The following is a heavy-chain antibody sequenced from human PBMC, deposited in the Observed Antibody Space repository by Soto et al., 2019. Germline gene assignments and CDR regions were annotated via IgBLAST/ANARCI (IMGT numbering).Heavy chain of an antibody. J-gene: IGHJ4*02. CDR3: AREYCSGGRCTAYYFDY. CDR2: INPNSGGT. V-gene: IGHV1-2*02. CDR1: GYTFTGYY. D-gene: IGHD2-15*01. Sequence: ASVKVSCRASGYTFTGYYMHWVRQAPGQGLEWMGWINPNSGGTNYAQKFQGRVTMTRDTSISTAYMELSRLRSDDTAVYYCAREYCSGGRCTAYYFDYWGQANRVNVYS.